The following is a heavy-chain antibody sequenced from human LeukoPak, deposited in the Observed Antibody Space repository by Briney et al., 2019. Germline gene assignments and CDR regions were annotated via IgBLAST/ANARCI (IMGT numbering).Heavy chain of an antibody. CDR3: ARDVAVAGTDYYYYGMDA. CDR1: GGTFSSYA. J-gene: IGHJ6*02. CDR2: IIPIFGTA. Sequence: ASVKVACKASGGTFSSYAISWVRQAPGQGLEWMGGIIPIFGTANYAQKFQGRVTITADESTSTAYMELSSLRSEDTAVYYCARDVAVAGTDYYYYGMDAWGQGTTVTVSS. V-gene: IGHV1-69*13. D-gene: IGHD6-19*01.